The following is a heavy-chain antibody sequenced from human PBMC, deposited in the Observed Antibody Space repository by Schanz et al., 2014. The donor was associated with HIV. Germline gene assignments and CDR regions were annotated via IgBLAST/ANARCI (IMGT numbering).Heavy chain of an antibody. CDR1: GFTFSSFA. CDR2: ISYDGSNE. D-gene: IGHD2-21*02. Sequence: VQLVESGGGLVKPGRSLRLSCAASGFTFSSFAMHWVRQAPGKGLECVAVISYDGSNEYYADSVKGRFTISRDNSKNTLYLQMNSLRTEDTAVYYCAKAAVTDYLDYWGQGTLVTVSS. V-gene: IGHV3-30*04. J-gene: IGHJ4*02. CDR3: AKAAVTDYLDY.